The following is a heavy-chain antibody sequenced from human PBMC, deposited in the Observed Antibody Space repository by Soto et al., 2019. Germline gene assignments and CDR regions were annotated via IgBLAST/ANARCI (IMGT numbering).Heavy chain of an antibody. Sequence: SETLSLTCDVYGGSFSGYYWSWIRQSPGKGLEWIGQIKHSGGTNYNPLLKSRVTISVDTSKNQFSLKLSSVTAADTAVYYCARDGSYYDILTGYYNPEYYYYGMDVWGQGTTVT. D-gene: IGHD3-9*01. CDR2: IKHSGGT. CDR1: GGSFSGYY. V-gene: IGHV4-34*01. J-gene: IGHJ6*02. CDR3: ARDGSYYDILTGYYNPEYYYYGMDV.